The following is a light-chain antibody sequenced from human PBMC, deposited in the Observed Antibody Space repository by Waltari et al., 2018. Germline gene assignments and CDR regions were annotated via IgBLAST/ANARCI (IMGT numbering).Light chain of an antibody. J-gene: IGKJ2*01. CDR3: QQYNSWPLDT. CDR1: QSVGDN. V-gene: IGKV3-15*01. Sequence: IVMTQSPVILSVSPGETATLSCRASQSVGDNVAWYQQRPGQAPRLIVYGASIRATGVPAKFSGSGSATDFTLIISSLQSEDVAVYFCQQYNSWPLDTFGQGTRLEIK. CDR2: GAS.